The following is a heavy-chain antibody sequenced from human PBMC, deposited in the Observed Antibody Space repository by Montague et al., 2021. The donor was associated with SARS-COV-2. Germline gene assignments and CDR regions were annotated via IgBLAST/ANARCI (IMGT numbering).Heavy chain of an antibody. Sequence: SETLSLTCNVSGGSISTNYWSWIRQPPGKGLEWIGYIYYRESTNYNPSLKSRITMSVDTSKNQFSLKLSSVTAADTAVYYCAREGQYNWFDAWGQGTLVTVSS. V-gene: IGHV4-59*01. D-gene: IGHD4-11*01. J-gene: IGHJ5*02. CDR3: AREGQYNWFDA. CDR1: GGSISTNY. CDR2: IYYREST.